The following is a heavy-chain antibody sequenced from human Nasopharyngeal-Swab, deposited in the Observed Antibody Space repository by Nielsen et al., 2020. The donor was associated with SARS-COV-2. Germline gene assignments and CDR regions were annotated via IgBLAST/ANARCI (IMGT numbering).Heavy chain of an antibody. D-gene: IGHD6-13*01. CDR3: ASSTAAGTNYYYYMDV. Sequence: WVRQAPGQRLEWMGWINAGNGNTKYSQKFQGRVTITRDTSASTAYMELSSLRSEDTAVYYCASSTAAGTNYYYYMDVWSKGTTVTVSS. V-gene: IGHV1-3*01. J-gene: IGHJ6*03. CDR2: INAGNGNT.